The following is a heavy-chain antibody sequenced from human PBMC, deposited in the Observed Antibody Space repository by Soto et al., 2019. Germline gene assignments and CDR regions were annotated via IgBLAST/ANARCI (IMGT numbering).Heavy chain of an antibody. D-gene: IGHD1-26*01. CDR2: IHYSGST. Sequence: SETLSLTCTVSGDSISSYYWSWIRQPPGKGLEGIGYIHYSGSTNYNPSLKSRVTISVDTSKNQFSLKLSSVTAEDTAVYYCARRYGSAIDYWGQGTLVTVSS. J-gene: IGHJ4*02. V-gene: IGHV4-59*08. CDR1: GDSISSYY. CDR3: ARRYGSAIDY.